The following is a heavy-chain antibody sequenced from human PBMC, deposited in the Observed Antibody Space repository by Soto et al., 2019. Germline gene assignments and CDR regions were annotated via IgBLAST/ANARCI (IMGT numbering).Heavy chain of an antibody. V-gene: IGHV1-3*01. CDR2: INAGNGNT. Sequence: ASVKVSCKASGYTFTSYAMHWVRQAPGQRLEWMGWINAGNGNTKYSQKFQGRVTITRDTSASTAYMELSSLRSEDTAVYYCARSLLDYDILTGYYIGYFDYWGQGTLVTVSS. CDR1: GYTFTSYA. D-gene: IGHD3-9*01. J-gene: IGHJ4*02. CDR3: ARSLLDYDILTGYYIGYFDY.